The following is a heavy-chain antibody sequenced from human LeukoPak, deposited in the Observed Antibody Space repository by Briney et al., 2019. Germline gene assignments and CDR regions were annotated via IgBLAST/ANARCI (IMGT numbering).Heavy chain of an antibody. D-gene: IGHD3-22*01. CDR2: ISGSGGST. V-gene: IGHV3-23*01. CDR1: GFTFSSYA. Sequence: GGSLRLSCAASGFTFSSYAMSWVRQAPGKGLEWVSAISGSGGSTYYADSVKGRFTISRDNSKKTLYLQMNSLRAEDTAVYYCAKVQSITMIVVVITEDAFDIWGQGTMVTVSS. J-gene: IGHJ3*02. CDR3: AKVQSITMIVVVITEDAFDI.